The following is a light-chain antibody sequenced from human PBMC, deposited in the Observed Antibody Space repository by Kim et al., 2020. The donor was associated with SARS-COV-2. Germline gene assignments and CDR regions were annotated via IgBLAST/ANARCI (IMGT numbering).Light chain of an antibody. Sequence: QKPGKAPKILIYSTIALADGVPSRFRGSGSGTNFTLTIDSLQPEDFATYYCQQGDSSPYTFGQGTKLEI. J-gene: IGKJ2*01. V-gene: IGKV1-39*01. CDR3: QQGDSSPYT. CDR2: STI.